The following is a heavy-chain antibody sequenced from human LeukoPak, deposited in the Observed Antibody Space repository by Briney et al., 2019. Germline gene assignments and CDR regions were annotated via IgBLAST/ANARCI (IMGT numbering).Heavy chain of an antibody. CDR1: GYTFTGYY. CDR3: ARVPASMYYDFWSGYYTPYYFDY. J-gene: IGHJ4*02. D-gene: IGHD3-3*01. CDR2: INPNSGGT. Sequence: ASVKVSCKASGYTFTGYYMHWVRQAPGQGLEWMGWINPNSGGTNYAQKFQGRVTMTRDTSISTAYMELSRLRSDDTAVYYCARVPASMYYDFWSGYYTPYYFDYWGQGTLVTVSS. V-gene: IGHV1-2*02.